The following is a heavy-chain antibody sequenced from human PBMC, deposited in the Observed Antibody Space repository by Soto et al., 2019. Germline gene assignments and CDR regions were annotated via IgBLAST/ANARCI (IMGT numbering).Heavy chain of an antibody. J-gene: IGHJ4*02. CDR3: ARRYGANFEY. Sequence: SETLSLTYTVAGGSISSHYWSWIRQPPGKGLEWIGYIYYSGSTNYNPSLKSRVTISVDTSKNQFSLKLSSVTAADTAVYYCARRYGANFEYWGQGTLVTVSS. V-gene: IGHV4-59*08. CDR2: IYYSGST. D-gene: IGHD4-17*01. CDR1: GGSISSHY.